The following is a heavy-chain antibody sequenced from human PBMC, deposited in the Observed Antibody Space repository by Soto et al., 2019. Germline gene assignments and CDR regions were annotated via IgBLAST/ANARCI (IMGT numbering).Heavy chain of an antibody. Sequence: ASVKVSCKASGYTFTSYGLSWVRQAPGQGLERMGWISTYNSKTTYAQKLQGRVTMTTDTSTSTAYMELRSLRSDDTAVYYCARDRDSSGSLSGHWGQGTLVTVSS. D-gene: IGHD3-22*01. CDR3: ARDRDSSGSLSGH. V-gene: IGHV1-18*01. J-gene: IGHJ4*02. CDR1: GYTFTSYG. CDR2: ISTYNSKT.